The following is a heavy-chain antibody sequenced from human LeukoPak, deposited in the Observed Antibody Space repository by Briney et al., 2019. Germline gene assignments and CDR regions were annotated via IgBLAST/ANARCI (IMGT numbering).Heavy chain of an antibody. V-gene: IGHV3-74*01. CDR1: GFTFSSYW. CDR3: ARGAAAANDY. J-gene: IGHJ4*02. CDR2: INSAEGST. Sequence: GGSLRLSCAASGFTFSSYWMHWVRQAPGKGLVWVSNINSAEGSTNYADSVKGRFTISRDNAKSTLYLQMNSLRPEDTAVYYCARGAAAANDYWGQGTLVTVSS. D-gene: IGHD6-13*01.